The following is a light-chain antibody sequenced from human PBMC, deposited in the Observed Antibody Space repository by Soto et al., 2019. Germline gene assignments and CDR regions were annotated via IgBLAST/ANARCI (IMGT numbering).Light chain of an antibody. V-gene: IGLV2-14*01. J-gene: IGLJ1*01. CDR1: SSDVGGYNY. CDR2: EVS. Sequence: QSALTQPASVSGSPGQSITISCTGTSSDVGGYNYVSWYQQHPGKAPKLMIYEVSNRPSGVSNRFSGSKSGNTASLAITGLQAEDEADYYCQSYDSSLSGHVFGTGTKLTVL. CDR3: QSYDSSLSGHV.